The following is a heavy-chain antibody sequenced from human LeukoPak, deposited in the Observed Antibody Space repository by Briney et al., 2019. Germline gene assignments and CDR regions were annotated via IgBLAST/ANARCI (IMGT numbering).Heavy chain of an antibody. D-gene: IGHD3-3*01. CDR1: GYTFTGYY. J-gene: IGHJ3*02. CDR2: IYPNSGGT. V-gene: IGHV1-2*02. CDR3: ARHGRFYDAFDI. Sequence: ASVKVSCKASGYTFTGYYMHWVRQAPGQGLEWMGWIYPNSGGTNYAQKFQGRVAMTGDTSISTAYMDLSRLRSDDTAVYYCARHGRFYDAFDIWGQGTMVTVSS.